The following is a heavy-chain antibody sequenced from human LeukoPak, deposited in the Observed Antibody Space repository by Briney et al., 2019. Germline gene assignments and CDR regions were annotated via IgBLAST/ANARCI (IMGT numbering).Heavy chain of an antibody. Sequence: PGGSLRLSCAASGFTFSNYGMNWVRQAPGKGLEWVSYISSSSTIIYYADSVKGRFTISRDNAKSSLYLQMNSLRAEDTAVYYCARGRAAKNYFDYWGQGTLVTVSS. CDR1: GFTFSNYG. J-gene: IGHJ4*02. D-gene: IGHD6-13*01. V-gene: IGHV3-48*01. CDR3: ARGRAAKNYFDY. CDR2: ISSSSTII.